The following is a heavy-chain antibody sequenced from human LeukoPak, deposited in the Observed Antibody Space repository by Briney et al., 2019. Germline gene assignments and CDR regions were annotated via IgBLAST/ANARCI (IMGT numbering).Heavy chain of an antibody. CDR1: GFTFSTYG. Sequence: PGGSLRLSCAVSGFTFSTYGMHWVRQAPGKGLEWVAVIRYDGSNEFYSDSVKGRFTTSRHNSKNTLYLQMNSLRAEDTAVYYCARVVDTHFDYWGQGTLVTVSS. D-gene: IGHD5-18*01. V-gene: IGHV3-33*01. CDR3: ARVVDTHFDY. CDR2: IRYDGSNE. J-gene: IGHJ4*02.